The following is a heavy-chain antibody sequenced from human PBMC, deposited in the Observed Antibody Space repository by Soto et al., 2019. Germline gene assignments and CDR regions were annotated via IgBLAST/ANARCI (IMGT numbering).Heavy chain of an antibody. Sequence: GGSLRLSCAASGFTFSSYGMHWVRQAPGKGLEWVAVIWYDGSNKYYADSVKGRFTISRDNSKNTLYLQMNSLRAEDTAVYYCAGDHDGMYGLWQLAPGDYYYGMDVWGQGTTVTVSS. CDR2: IWYDGSNK. V-gene: IGHV3-33*01. D-gene: IGHD6-6*01. CDR1: GFTFSSYG. CDR3: AGDHDGMYGLWQLAPGDYYYGMDV. J-gene: IGHJ6*02.